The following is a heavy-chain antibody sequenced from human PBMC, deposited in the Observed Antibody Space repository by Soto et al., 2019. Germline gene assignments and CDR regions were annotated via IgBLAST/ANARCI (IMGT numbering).Heavy chain of an antibody. CDR2: ISGSSGST. V-gene: IGHV3-23*01. D-gene: IGHD2-2*01. J-gene: IGHJ3*02. CDR1: GFSFSSYA. Sequence: VQLLESGGGLVQPGGSLRLSCAASGFSFSSYAMSWVRQAPGKGLEWVSSISGSSGSTNYADSVKGRFSISRDSSKNTLFLQMDSLRAEDTAMYYCAKDIVVVPAAMDAFDIWGQGTMVTVSS. CDR3: AKDIVVVPAAMDAFDI.